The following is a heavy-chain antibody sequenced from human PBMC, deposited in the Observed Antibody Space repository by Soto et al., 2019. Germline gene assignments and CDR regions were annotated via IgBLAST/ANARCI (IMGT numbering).Heavy chain of an antibody. CDR2: INHSGST. CDR1: SDSTTRYS. J-gene: IGHJ4*02. CDR3: ARDKITGLFDY. Sequence: SEPLSPVRPVSSDSTTRYSSAWIRQPPGTGLEWNGEINHSGSTNYNPSLKSRATISVDTSKNQFSLKLTSVTAADTAVYYCARDKITGLFDYWGQGTLVTVSS. D-gene: IGHD2-8*02. V-gene: IGHV4-34*01.